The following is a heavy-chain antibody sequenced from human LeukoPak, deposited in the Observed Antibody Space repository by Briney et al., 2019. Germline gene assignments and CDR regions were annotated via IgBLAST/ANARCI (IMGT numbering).Heavy chain of an antibody. Sequence: PSETLSLICAVSGGSISSSNWWSWVRQPPGKGLEWIGEIYHSGSTNYNPSLKSRVTISVDKSKNQFSLKLSSVTAADTAVYYCARDNSGSYYPEFDYWGQGTLVTVSS. CDR3: ARDNSGSYYPEFDY. CDR1: GGSISSSNW. J-gene: IGHJ4*02. V-gene: IGHV4-4*02. CDR2: IYHSGST. D-gene: IGHD1-26*01.